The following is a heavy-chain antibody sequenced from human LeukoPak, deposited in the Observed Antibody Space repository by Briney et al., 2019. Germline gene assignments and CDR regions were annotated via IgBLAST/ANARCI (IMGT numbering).Heavy chain of an antibody. CDR2: INHSGST. D-gene: IGHD3-9*01. Sequence: SETLSLTCAVYGGSFSGYYWSGIRQPPRKGLEWIGEINHSGSTNYNPSLKSRVTISVDTSKNQFSLKLSSVTAADTAVYYCARQTLRYAAVFDYWGQGTLVTVSS. J-gene: IGHJ4*02. V-gene: IGHV4-34*01. CDR1: GGSFSGYY. CDR3: ARQTLRYAAVFDY.